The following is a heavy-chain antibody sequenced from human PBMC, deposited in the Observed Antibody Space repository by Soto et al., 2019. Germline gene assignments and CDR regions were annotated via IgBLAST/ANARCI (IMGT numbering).Heavy chain of an antibody. CDR3: ARREIQGPIDY. D-gene: IGHD1-26*01. CDR1: GYSISSSNW. CDR2: IYYSGTT. V-gene: IGHV4-28*01. J-gene: IGHJ4*02. Sequence: SETLSLTCAVSGYSISSSNWWRWIRQPPGKGLEWIGYIYYSGTTYYNPSLKSRVTMSVDTSKNQFSLKLTSVTAVDTAVYYWARREIQGPIDYWGQGTLVTVSS.